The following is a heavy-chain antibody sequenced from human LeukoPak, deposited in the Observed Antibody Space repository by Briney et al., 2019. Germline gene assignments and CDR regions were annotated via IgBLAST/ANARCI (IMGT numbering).Heavy chain of an antibody. Sequence: ASVKVSCKASGYTFTSYGISWVRQAPGQGLEWMGWISAYNGNTNYAQKLQGRVTMTTDTSTSTAYMELRSLRSDDTAVYYCARDGVNYYDSSGYEREIYYYYGMDVWGQGTTVTVSS. J-gene: IGHJ6*02. D-gene: IGHD3-22*01. CDR1: GYTFTSYG. V-gene: IGHV1-18*01. CDR2: ISAYNGNT. CDR3: ARDGVNYYDSSGYEREIYYYYGMDV.